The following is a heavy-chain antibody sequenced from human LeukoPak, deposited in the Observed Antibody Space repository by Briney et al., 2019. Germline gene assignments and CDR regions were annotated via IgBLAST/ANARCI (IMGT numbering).Heavy chain of an antibody. CDR2: INPNSGDT. Sequence: ASVKVSCKASGYTFTGYYMHWVRQAPGQGLEWMGWINPNSGDTNYAQNLNGRVTMTRDTSITTAYMEMSGLRSDDTAIYYCARTGFGSSHCLDPWGQGTLVTVSS. J-gene: IGHJ5*02. CDR3: ARTGFGSSHCLDP. CDR1: GYTFTGYY. D-gene: IGHD6-6*01. V-gene: IGHV1-2*02.